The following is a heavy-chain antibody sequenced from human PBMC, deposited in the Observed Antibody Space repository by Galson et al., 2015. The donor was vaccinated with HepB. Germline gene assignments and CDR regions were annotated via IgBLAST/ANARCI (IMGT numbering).Heavy chain of an antibody. CDR2: INPNSGGT. D-gene: IGHD2-15*01. CDR1: GYTFTGYY. J-gene: IGHJ4*02. CDR3: ARGTRHEGGCSGGSCYLDY. Sequence: SVKVSCKASGYTFTGYYMHWVRQAPGQGLEWMGWINPNSGGTNYAQKFQGWVTMTRDTSISTAYMELSRLRSDDTAVYYCARGTRHEGGCSGGSCYLDYWGQGTLVTVSS. V-gene: IGHV1-2*04.